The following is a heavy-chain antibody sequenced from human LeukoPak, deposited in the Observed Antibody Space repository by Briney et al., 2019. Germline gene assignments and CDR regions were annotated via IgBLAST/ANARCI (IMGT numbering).Heavy chain of an antibody. CDR3: ARREYCSGGTCYLAFDI. Sequence: SETLSLTCTVSGGSISSYYWSWIRQPPGQGLEWIGYIYYSGSTNYNPSLKSRVTISVDSSKNQFSLKLSSVTAADTAVYYCARREYCSGGTCYLAFDIWGQGTMVAVSS. D-gene: IGHD2-15*01. V-gene: IGHV4-59*08. CDR1: GGSISSYY. CDR2: IYYSGST. J-gene: IGHJ3*02.